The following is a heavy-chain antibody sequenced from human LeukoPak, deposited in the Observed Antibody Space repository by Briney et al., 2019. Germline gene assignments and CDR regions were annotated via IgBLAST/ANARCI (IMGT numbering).Heavy chain of an antibody. Sequence: PGESLRLSCAASGFTVSSNYMSWVRQAPGKGLEWVSVIYSGGSTYYADSVKGRFTISRDNSKNTLYLQMNSLRAEDTAVYYCAREPDYYDSSGADYWGQGTLVTVSS. V-gene: IGHV3-53*01. CDR2: IYSGGST. CDR1: GFTVSSNY. D-gene: IGHD3-22*01. CDR3: AREPDYYDSSGADY. J-gene: IGHJ4*02.